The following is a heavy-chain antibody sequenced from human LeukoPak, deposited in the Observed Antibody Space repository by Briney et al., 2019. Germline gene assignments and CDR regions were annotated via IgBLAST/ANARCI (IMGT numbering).Heavy chain of an antibody. CDR1: GYSFIAYG. Sequence: ASVKVSCKASGYSFIAYGITWMRQAPGQGLEWMGWISAYNGNTHYAERLQDRVTMTTDTSTSTAYMELRSLRSDDTAIYYCARDTALTTIVGGPGYWGQGTLVIVSS. D-gene: IGHD2-15*01. CDR2: ISAYNGNT. CDR3: ARDTALTTIVGGPGY. J-gene: IGHJ4*02. V-gene: IGHV1-18*01.